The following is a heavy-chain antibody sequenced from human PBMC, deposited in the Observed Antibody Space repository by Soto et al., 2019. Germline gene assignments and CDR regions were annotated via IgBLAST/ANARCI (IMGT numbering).Heavy chain of an antibody. CDR2: ISDNGDET. Sequence: GGSLRLSCAASGVRFSTYAMSWVRQAPGKGLEWVSVISDNGDETYYADSVKGRFTISRDNSKNTLFLQMGSLRPEDTAIYYCVKQAHGLDGVAFDYWGQGTQVTVSS. CDR3: VKQAHGLDGVAFDY. J-gene: IGHJ4*02. CDR1: GVRFSTYA. D-gene: IGHD2-15*01. V-gene: IGHV3-23*01.